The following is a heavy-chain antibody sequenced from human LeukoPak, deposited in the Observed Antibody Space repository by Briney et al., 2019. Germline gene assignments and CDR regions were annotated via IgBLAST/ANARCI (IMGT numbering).Heavy chain of an antibody. V-gene: IGHV4-30-4*01. CDR3: ARDRRSVANWFDP. CDR2: IYYSGST. Sequence: SETLSLTCTVSGGSISGGDYYWSWIRQPPGKGLEWIGYIYYSGSTYYNSSLKSRVTISVDTSKNQFSLKLSSVTAADTAVYYCARDRRSVANWFDPWGQGTLVTVSS. J-gene: IGHJ5*02. CDR1: GGSISGGDYY.